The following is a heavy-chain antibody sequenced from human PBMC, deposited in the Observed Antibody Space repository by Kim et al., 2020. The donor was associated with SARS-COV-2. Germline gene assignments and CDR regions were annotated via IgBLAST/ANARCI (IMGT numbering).Heavy chain of an antibody. CDR2: IYHSGTT. Sequence: SETLSLTCAVYGGSFSGYYWSWIRQPPGKGLEWVGDIYHSGTTKYNQSLKSRVTISVDTSKNQFSLKMNSLTAADTAVYYCARSLSLSPSSNWVRFDPWG. J-gene: IGHJ5*02. D-gene: IGHD6-13*01. CDR3: ARSLSLSPSSNWVRFDP. V-gene: IGHV4-34*01. CDR1: GGSFSGYY.